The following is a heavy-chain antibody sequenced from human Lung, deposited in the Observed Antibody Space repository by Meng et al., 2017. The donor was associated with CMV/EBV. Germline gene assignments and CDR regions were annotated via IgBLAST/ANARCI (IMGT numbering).Heavy chain of an antibody. Sequence: GESXKISXAASGFTFSSYAMHWVRQAPGKGLEWVAVISYDGSNKYYADSVKGRFTISRDNSKNTLYLQMKSLRAEDTAVYYCARDLSFSGWYRNAFDIWGQGTXVTVSS. CDR1: GFTFSSYA. D-gene: IGHD6-19*01. CDR3: ARDLSFSGWYRNAFDI. CDR2: ISYDGSNK. J-gene: IGHJ3*02. V-gene: IGHV3-30*04.